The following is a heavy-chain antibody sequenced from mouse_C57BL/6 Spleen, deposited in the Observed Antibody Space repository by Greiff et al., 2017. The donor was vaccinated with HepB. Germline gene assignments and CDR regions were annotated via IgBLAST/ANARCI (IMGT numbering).Heavy chain of an antibody. J-gene: IGHJ3*01. CDR1: GFTFSDYG. CDR3: ARMCSSPFAY. Sequence: EVKLMESGGGLVKPGGSLKLSCAASGFTFSDYGMHWVRQAPEKGLEWVAYISSGSSTIYYADTVKGRFTISRDNAKNTLFLQMTSLRSEDTAMYYCARMCSSPFAYWGQGTLVTVSA. V-gene: IGHV5-17*01. CDR2: ISSGSSTI. D-gene: IGHD1-1*01.